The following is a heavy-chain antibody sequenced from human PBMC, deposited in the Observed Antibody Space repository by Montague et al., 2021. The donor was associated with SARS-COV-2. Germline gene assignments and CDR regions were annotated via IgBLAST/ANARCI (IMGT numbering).Heavy chain of an antibody. CDR1: GDSVAGNSAA. CDR3: ARGGSWLYYFDY. V-gene: IGHV6-1*01. J-gene: IGHJ4*02. Sequence: CAISGDSVAGNSAAWNWIRQSPSSGLEWLGMTYYRSKWYNDYAVSVKSRITINPDTSKNQFSLQLNSVTPEDTAVYYCARGGSWLYYFDYWGQGTPVTVSS. D-gene: IGHD6-13*01. CDR2: TYYRSKWYN.